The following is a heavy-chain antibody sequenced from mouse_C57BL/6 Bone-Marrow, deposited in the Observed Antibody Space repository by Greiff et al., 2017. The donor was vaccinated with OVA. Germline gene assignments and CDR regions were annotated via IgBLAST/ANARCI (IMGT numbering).Heavy chain of an antibody. CDR2: IRLKSDNYAT. CDR3: TGKIITGYAMDY. D-gene: IGHD1-1*01. V-gene: IGHV6-3*01. CDR1: GFTFSNYW. J-gene: IGHJ4*01. Sequence: EVKLVESGGGLVQPGGSMKLSCVASGFTFSNYWMNWVRQSPEKGLEWVAQIRLKSDNYATHYAESVKGRFTISRDDSKSSVYLQMNNLRAEDTGIYYCTGKIITGYAMDYWGQGTSVTVSS.